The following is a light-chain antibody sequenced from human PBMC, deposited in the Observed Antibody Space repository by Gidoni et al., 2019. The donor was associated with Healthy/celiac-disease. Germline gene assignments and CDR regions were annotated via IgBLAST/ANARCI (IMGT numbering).Light chain of an antibody. CDR3: QQSYSTPGT. J-gene: IGKJ1*01. CDR2: AAS. CDR1: QSIRSH. V-gene: IGKV1-39*01. Sequence: DIQMTQSPSSLSASVGDRVTITCRASQSIRSHLNWYQQKPGNAPNLLIYAASSLQSGVPARFSGSGSGTDFTLTISSLQPEDFATYYCQQSYSTPGTFGQGTKVEIK.